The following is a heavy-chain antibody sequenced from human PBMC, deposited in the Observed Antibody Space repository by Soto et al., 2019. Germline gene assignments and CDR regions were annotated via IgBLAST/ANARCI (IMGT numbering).Heavy chain of an antibody. CDR2: INHSGST. CDR3: ARASVAGTVLSY. V-gene: IGHV4-34*01. D-gene: IGHD6-19*01. CDR1: GGSFSGYY. Sequence: QVQLQQWGAGLLKPSETLSLTCAVYGGSFSGYYWSWIRQPPGKGLEWIGEINHSGSTNYNPSLKSRXXIXVXKSKNQFSLKLSSVTAADTAVYYCARASVAGTVLSYWGQGTLVTVSS. J-gene: IGHJ4*02.